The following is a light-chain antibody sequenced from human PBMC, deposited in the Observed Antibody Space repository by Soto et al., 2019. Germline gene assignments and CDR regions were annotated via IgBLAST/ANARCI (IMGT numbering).Light chain of an antibody. Sequence: QSVLTQPASVSGSPGQSITISCTGTSSDIGGYNYVSWYQQHPGKAPKLMIYEVNNRPSGVSNRFSGSKSGNTASLTIAGLQAEDEDDYYCSSYTSSNVLFGGGTKLTVL. J-gene: IGLJ2*01. CDR2: EVN. CDR3: SSYTSSNVL. CDR1: SSDIGGYNY. V-gene: IGLV2-14*01.